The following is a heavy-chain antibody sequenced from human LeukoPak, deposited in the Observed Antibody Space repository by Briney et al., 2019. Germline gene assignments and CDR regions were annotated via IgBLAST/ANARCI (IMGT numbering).Heavy chain of an antibody. CDR1: GGSFSGYY. Sequence: PSETQSLTCAVYGGSFSGYYWSWIRQPPGKGLEWIGEINHSGSTNYNPSLKSRVTISVDTSKNQFSLKLSSVTAADTAVYYCARGHASYSYGFRYWGQGTLVTVSS. J-gene: IGHJ4*02. CDR2: INHSGST. V-gene: IGHV4-34*01. CDR3: ARGHASYSYGFRY. D-gene: IGHD5-18*01.